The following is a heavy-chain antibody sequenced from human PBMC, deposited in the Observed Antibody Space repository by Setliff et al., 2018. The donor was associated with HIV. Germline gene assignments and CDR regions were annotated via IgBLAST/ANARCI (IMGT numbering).Heavy chain of an antibody. CDR2: ISPDNANT. Sequence: GASVKVSCKASGYSFTDYFMHWVRQAPGQGLEWMGWISPDNANTRISQRFRGSVTMTRDRSINTAYMELSGLTSDDTAVYYCARIPCSGGNCYRPPNHYHMDVWGQGTTVTVSS. D-gene: IGHD2-15*01. J-gene: IGHJ6*03. CDR1: GYSFTDYF. V-gene: IGHV1-2*02. CDR3: ARIPCSGGNCYRPPNHYHMDV.